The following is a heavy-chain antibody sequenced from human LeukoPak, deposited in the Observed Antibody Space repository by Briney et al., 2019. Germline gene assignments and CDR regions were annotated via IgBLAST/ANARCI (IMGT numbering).Heavy chain of an antibody. D-gene: IGHD2-2*01. CDR2: INHSGST. J-gene: IGHJ6*03. Sequence: SETLSLTCAVYGGSFSGYYWSWIRQPPGKGLEWIGEINHSGSTNYNPSLKSRVTISVDTSKNQFSLKLSSVTAADTAVYYCARGRIVVVPAAIYSYYYYMDVWGKGTTVTVSS. CDR3: ARGRIVVVPAAIYSYYYYMDV. V-gene: IGHV4-34*01. CDR1: GGSFSGYY.